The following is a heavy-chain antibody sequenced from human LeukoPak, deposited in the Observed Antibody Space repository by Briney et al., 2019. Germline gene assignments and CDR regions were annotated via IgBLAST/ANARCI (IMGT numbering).Heavy chain of an antibody. Sequence: ASVKVSCKASGYTFTGYYMHWVRQAPGQGLGGMGWINPNSGGTNYAQKFQGRGTMTRDKSISTAYMELSRLRSDDTAVYYCARDGIGLAVAGTFDYWGQGTLVTVSS. CDR3: ARDGIGLAVAGTFDY. J-gene: IGHJ4*02. D-gene: IGHD6-19*01. CDR1: GYTFTGYY. V-gene: IGHV1-2*02. CDR2: INPNSGGT.